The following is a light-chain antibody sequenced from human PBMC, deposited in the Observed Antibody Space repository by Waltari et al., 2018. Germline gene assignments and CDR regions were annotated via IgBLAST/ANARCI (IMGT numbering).Light chain of an antibody. CDR1: QSISSW. CDR3: QQYKAPPWT. J-gene: IGKJ3*01. V-gene: IGKV1-5*03. CDR2: KAS. Sequence: DIQMTQSPSTLSASVGDRVIITCRASQSISSWLAWYQQKPGQAPKVLINKASSLESGVPSRFSGSGSGTEFTLTISSLQSDDFATYYCQQYKAPPWTFGPGNKVDFQ.